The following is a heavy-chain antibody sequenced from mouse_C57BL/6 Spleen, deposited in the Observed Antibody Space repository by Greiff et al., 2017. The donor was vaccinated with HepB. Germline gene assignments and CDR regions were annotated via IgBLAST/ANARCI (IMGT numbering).Heavy chain of an antibody. J-gene: IGHJ2*01. CDR2: IRNKANGYTT. Sequence: DVMLVESGGGLVQPGGSLSLSCAASGFTFTDYYMSWVRQPPGKALEWLGFIRNKANGYTTEYSASVKGRFTISRDNSQSILYLQMNALRAEDSATYYCARSYGSSYYCDYWGQGTTLTVSS. D-gene: IGHD1-1*01. V-gene: IGHV7-3*01. CDR1: GFTFTDYY. CDR3: ARSYGSSYYCDY.